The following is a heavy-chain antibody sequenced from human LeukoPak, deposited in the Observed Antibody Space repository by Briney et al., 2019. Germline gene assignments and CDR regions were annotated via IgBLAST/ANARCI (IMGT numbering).Heavy chain of an antibody. D-gene: IGHD3-22*01. CDR3: AKDLGFYDSSDSIPGRFDP. CDR1: GFTFSSNA. CDR2: ISGSGTRT. J-gene: IGHJ5*02. V-gene: IGHV3-23*01. Sequence: GGSLRLPCAASGFTFSSNATSWVRQAPGKGLEWVSVISGSGTRTYYADSVKGRFTISRDNSRNTLFLQLNSLRAEDTAVYYCAKDLGFYDSSDSIPGRFDPWGQGTLVTVSS.